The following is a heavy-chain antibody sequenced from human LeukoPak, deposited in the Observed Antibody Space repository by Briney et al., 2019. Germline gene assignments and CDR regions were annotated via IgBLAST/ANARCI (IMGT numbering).Heavy chain of an antibody. Sequence: AAVKDSFMTSGYTFTNYYMHWVRQAPGQGVEWMGIINPSGGTSNYPQKFQGRVTMTRDTSTSTVYMELSGLRSDDTAVYYCARDVSEYSSLEADFYGMDVWGQGTTVTVSS. J-gene: IGHJ6*02. D-gene: IGHD6-6*01. V-gene: IGHV1-46*01. CDR2: INPSGGTS. CDR1: GYTFTNYY. CDR3: ARDVSEYSSLEADFYGMDV.